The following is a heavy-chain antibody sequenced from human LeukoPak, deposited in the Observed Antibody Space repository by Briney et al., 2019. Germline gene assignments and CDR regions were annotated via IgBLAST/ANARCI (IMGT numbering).Heavy chain of an antibody. CDR1: GFTLSSYG. D-gene: IGHD3-22*01. Sequence: GGSLRLSCAASGFTLSSYGMHWVRQAPGKGLEWVAFIRYDGSNKYYADSVKGRFTISRDNSKNTLYLQMNSLRAEDTAVYYCAKESYYDSSGYYSYFDYWGQGTLVTVSS. CDR2: IRYDGSNK. CDR3: AKESYYDSSGYYSYFDY. J-gene: IGHJ4*02. V-gene: IGHV3-30*02.